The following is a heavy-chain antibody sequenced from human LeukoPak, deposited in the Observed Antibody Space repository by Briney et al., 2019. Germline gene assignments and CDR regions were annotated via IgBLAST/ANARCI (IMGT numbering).Heavy chain of an antibody. V-gene: IGHV1-46*01. Sequence: VASVKVSCKASGYTFTSYYMHWVRQAPGQGLEWMGIINPSGGSTSHAQKFQGRVTMTRDTSTSTVYMELSSLRSEDTAVYYCARQVGATAFDYWGQGTPVTVSS. CDR1: GYTFTSYY. CDR3: ARQVGATAFDY. J-gene: IGHJ4*02. CDR2: INPSGGST. D-gene: IGHD1-26*01.